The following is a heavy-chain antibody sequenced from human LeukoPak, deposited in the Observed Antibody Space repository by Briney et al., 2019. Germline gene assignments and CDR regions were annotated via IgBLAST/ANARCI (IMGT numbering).Heavy chain of an antibody. D-gene: IGHD2-21*02. Sequence: PGGSLRLSCVASGFVFKNYWMSWVRQAPGKGLEWLANINYDGSQKYHVDSVKGRFTISRDNAKNSLYLQMNSLRVEDTAVYYCGKSEVTIPDSHWGQGTPVTVSS. CDR1: GFVFKNYW. CDR2: INYDGSQK. CDR3: GKSEVTIPDSH. V-gene: IGHV3-7*01. J-gene: IGHJ4*01.